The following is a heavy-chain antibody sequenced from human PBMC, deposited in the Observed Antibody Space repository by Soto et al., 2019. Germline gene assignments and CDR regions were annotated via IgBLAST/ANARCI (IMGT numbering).Heavy chain of an antibody. J-gene: IGHJ4*02. Sequence: SETLSLTCTVSGGSMRNYFWTWIRQPPGKGLEWIGYIHYSGTTSFFPSYNPSLRSRVTISEDTSKNQFSLKLLAVTTADTAVYFCAAGEASSRNLAPYYLDFWGQGTLVTVSS. CDR2: IHYSGTT. D-gene: IGHD6-13*01. V-gene: IGHV4-59*01. CDR1: GGSMRNYF. CDR3: AAGEASSRNLAPYYLDF.